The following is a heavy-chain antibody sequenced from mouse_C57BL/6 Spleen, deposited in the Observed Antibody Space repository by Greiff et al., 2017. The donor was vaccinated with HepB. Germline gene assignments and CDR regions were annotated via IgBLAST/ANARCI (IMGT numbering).Heavy chain of an antibody. CDR3: ARAGSRRGDY. CDR2: IDPSDSYT. D-gene: IGHD1-1*01. CDR1: GYTFTSYW. Sequence: QVHVKQPGAELVKPGASVKLSCKASGYTFTSYWMQWVKQRPGQGLEWIGEIDPSDSYTNYNQKFKGKATLTVDTSSSTAYMQLSSLTSEDSAVYYCARAGSRRGDYWGQGTSVTVSS. J-gene: IGHJ4*01. V-gene: IGHV1-50*01.